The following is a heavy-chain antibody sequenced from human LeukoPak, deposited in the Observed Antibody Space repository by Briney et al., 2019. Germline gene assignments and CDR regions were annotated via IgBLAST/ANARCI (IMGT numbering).Heavy chain of an antibody. J-gene: IGHJ5*02. CDR2: MNPNSGNT. CDR3: ARSKGSSSWQNWFDP. V-gene: IGHV1-8*01. D-gene: IGHD6-13*01. CDR1: GYTFTSYD. Sequence: ASVKVSCKASGYTFTSYDINWVRQATGQGLEWMGWMNPNSGNTGYAQKFQGRVTMTRNTSISTAYMELSSLRSEDTAVYYCARSKGSSSWQNWFDPWGQGTLVTVSS.